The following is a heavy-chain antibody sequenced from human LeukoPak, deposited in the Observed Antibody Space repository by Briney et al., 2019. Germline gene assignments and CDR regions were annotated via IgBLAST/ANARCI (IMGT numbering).Heavy chain of an antibody. CDR3: ARAGISYDIVVVPALINLVY. CDR2: ISAYNGNT. V-gene: IGHV1-18*01. J-gene: IGHJ4*02. D-gene: IGHD2-2*01. Sequence: GASVKVSCKASRYTFTSYGISWVRQAPGQGLEWMGWISAYNGNTNYAQKLQGRVTMTTDTSTSTAYMELRSLRSDDTAVYYCARAGISYDIVVVPALINLVYWGQGTLVTVSS. CDR1: RYTFTSYG.